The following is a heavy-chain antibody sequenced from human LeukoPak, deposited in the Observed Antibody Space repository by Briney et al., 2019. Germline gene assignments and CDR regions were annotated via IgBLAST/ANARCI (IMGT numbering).Heavy chain of an antibody. Sequence: WASVKVSCKVSGYTLTELSMHWVRQAPGKGLEWMGGFDPEDGETIYAQKFQGRVTMTEDTSTDTAYMELSSLRSEDTAVYYCATDLRFQNYGGNPKPGAFDIWGQGTMVTVSS. V-gene: IGHV1-24*01. J-gene: IGHJ3*02. CDR1: GYTLTELS. CDR2: FDPEDGET. D-gene: IGHD4-23*01. CDR3: ATDLRFQNYGGNPKPGAFDI.